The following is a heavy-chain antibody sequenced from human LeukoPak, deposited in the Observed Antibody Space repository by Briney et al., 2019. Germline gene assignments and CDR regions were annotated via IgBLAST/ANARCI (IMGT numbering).Heavy chain of an antibody. V-gene: IGHV3-30-3*01. Sequence: GGSLRLSCAASGFTFSSYAMHWVRQAPGKGLEWVAVISYDGSSKYYADSVQGRFTISRDNSKNTLYPQMNSLRAEDTAVYYCARESWGSGFDYWGEGRLVTV. CDR1: GFTFSSYA. D-gene: IGHD7-27*01. J-gene: IGHJ4*02. CDR3: ARESWGSGFDY. CDR2: ISYDGSSK.